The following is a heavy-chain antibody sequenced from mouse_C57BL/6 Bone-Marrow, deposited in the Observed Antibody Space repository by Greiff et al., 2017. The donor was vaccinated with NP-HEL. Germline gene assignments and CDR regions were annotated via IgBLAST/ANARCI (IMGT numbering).Heavy chain of an antibody. CDR1: GYTFTEYT. V-gene: IGHV1-62-2*01. J-gene: IGHJ2*01. Sequence: QVQLKESGAELVKPGASVKLSCKASGYTFTEYTIHWVKQRSGQGLEWIGWFYPGSGSIKYNEKFKDKATLTADKSSSTVYMELSRLTSEDSAVYFCARHEEGDLLWSPLDYWGQGTTLTVSS. D-gene: IGHD2-1*01. CDR3: ARHEEGDLLWSPLDY. CDR2: FYPGSGSI.